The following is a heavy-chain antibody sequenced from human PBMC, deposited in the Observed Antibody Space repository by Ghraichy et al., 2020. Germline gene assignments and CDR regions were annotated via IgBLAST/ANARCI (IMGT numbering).Heavy chain of an antibody. J-gene: IGHJ5*02. Sequence: SETLSLTCTVSGGSISSYYWSWIRQPPGKGLEWIGYIYYSGSTNYNPSLKSRVTISVDTSKNQFSLKLSSVTAADTAVYYCAREVAVAGTDWFDPWGQGTLVTVSS. CDR2: IYYSGST. CDR3: AREVAVAGTDWFDP. D-gene: IGHD6-19*01. CDR1: GGSISSYY. V-gene: IGHV4-59*01.